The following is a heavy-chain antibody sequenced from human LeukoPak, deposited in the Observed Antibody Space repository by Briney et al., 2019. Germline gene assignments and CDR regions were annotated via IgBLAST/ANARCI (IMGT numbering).Heavy chain of an antibody. J-gene: IGHJ4*02. CDR2: IYYSGIT. CDR1: GGSINNYY. V-gene: IGHV4-39*07. D-gene: IGHD5-18*01. CDR3: ARTGYSYGYEAY. Sequence: SETLSLTCTVSGGSINNYYWGWIRQPPGKGLEWIGNIYYSGITYYNPSLKSRVTISVDTSKNQFSLKLSSVTAADTAVYYCARTGYSYGYEAYWGQGTLVTVSS.